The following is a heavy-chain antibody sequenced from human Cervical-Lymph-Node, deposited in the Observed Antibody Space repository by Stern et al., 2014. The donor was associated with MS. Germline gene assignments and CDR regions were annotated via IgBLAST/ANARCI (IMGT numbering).Heavy chain of an antibody. V-gene: IGHV3-21*01. CDR1: GFTFSSYS. CDR2: ISSGGSYI. Sequence: EVQLVESGGGLVKPGGSLRLSCAASGFTFSSYSMNWVRQAPGKGLEWVASISSGGSYIYYADSLKGRFTITRDNAKNSLYLQMSSLRAEDTAVYCCARGRGGNYRYYFDYWGQGTLVTVSS. J-gene: IGHJ4*02. D-gene: IGHD4-23*01. CDR3: ARGRGGNYRYYFDY.